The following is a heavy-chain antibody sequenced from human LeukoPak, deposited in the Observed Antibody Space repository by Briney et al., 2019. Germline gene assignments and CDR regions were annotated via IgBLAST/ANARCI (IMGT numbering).Heavy chain of an antibody. CDR3: ARHYRGYSYGQFDN. CDR2: IYSSGST. J-gene: IGHJ4*02. CDR1: GDSTRSYF. Sequence: PSETLSLTCTVSGDSTRSYFWSWIRQPPGKGLEWIGNIYSSGSTNYNPSLKSRVTISVDTSKSQFSLRLSSVTAADTAVYYCARHYRGYSYGQFDNWGQGTLVTVSS. V-gene: IGHV4-59*08. D-gene: IGHD5-18*01.